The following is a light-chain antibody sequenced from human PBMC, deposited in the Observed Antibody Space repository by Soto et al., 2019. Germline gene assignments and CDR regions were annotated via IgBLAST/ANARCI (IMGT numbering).Light chain of an antibody. V-gene: IGKV3-20*01. Sequence: EIVLTQSPGTLSLSPGERATISCRASQSVSSSYLAWYQQKPGQAPRLLIYGASSRSTGIPDRFSGSGSGRDVTLTISRLEPDDVAVYYCQQYGSSPPYTFGQGTKLEMK. CDR1: QSVSSSY. CDR2: GAS. CDR3: QQYGSSPPYT. J-gene: IGKJ2*01.